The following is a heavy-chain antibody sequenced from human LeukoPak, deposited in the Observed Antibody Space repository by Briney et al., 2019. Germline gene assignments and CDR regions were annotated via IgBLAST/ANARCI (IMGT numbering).Heavy chain of an antibody. Sequence: TGGSLRLSCAASGFTVSSNCMSWVRQAPGKGLEWVSVIYSGGNTYYADSVKGRFTISRHNSKNTLFLQMNSLRAEDTAVYYCARDLTMSSWGQGTLVTVSS. CDR3: ARDLTMSS. CDR2: IYSGGNT. J-gene: IGHJ5*02. CDR1: GFTVSSNC. V-gene: IGHV3-53*04.